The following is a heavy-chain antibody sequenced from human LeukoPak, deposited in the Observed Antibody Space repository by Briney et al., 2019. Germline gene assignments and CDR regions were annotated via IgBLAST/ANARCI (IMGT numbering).Heavy chain of an antibody. CDR3: ARAQPWCVY. J-gene: IGHJ4*02. D-gene: IGHD4/OR15-4a*01. Sequence: GASVKVSRKASGYTFTGYYMHWVRQAPGQGLEWMGWINPNSGGINYAQKFQGRVTMTRDTSISTAYMELSRLRSDDTAVYYCARAQPWCVYWGQGTLVTVSS. CDR1: GYTFTGYY. V-gene: IGHV1-2*02. CDR2: INPNSGGI.